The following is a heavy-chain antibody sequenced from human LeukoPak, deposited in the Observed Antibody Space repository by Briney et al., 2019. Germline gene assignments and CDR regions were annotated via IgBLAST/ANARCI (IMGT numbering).Heavy chain of an antibody. CDR3: ARDYGGSSPFDY. CDR1: GFTFSNYE. Sequence: GGSLRLSCAASGFTFSNYEMHWVRQAPGKGLEWVSYISSSGSDIYYADSVKGRFTISRDSAKNSLYLHMNSLRAEDTAVYYCARDYGGSSPFDYWGQGALVTVSS. V-gene: IGHV3-48*03. CDR2: ISSSGSDI. D-gene: IGHD4-23*01. J-gene: IGHJ4*02.